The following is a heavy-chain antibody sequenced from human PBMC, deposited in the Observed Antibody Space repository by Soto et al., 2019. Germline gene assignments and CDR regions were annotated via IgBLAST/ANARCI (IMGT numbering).Heavy chain of an antibody. J-gene: IGHJ5*02. CDR3: AGLVPAATGATFDP. V-gene: IGHV2-5*02. CDR1: GFSLSTSGVG. Sequence: QITLKESGPTLVKPTQTLTLTCTFSGFSLSTSGVGVGWIRQPPGKALEWLALIYWDDDKRYSPSLKSRLTITKDTSKNQVVLTMTNMDPVDTATYYCAGLVPAATGATFDPWGQGTLVTVSS. D-gene: IGHD2-2*01. CDR2: IYWDDDK.